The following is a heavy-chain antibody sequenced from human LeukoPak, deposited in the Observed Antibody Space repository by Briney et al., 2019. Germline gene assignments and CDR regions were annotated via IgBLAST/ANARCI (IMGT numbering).Heavy chain of an antibody. J-gene: IGHJ4*02. CDR2: ISSSGSTI. D-gene: IGHD2-15*01. Sequence: GGSLRLPCAASGFTFSDYYMSWIRQAPGKGLEWVSYISSSGSTIYYADSVKGRFTISRDNAKNSLYLQMNSLRAEDTAVYYCARDRTYCSGGSCGPAFDYWGQGTLVTVSS. V-gene: IGHV3-11*01. CDR1: GFTFSDYY. CDR3: ARDRTYCSGGSCGPAFDY.